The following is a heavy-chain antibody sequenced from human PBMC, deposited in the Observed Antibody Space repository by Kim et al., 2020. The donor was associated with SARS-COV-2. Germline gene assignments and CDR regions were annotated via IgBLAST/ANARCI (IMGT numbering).Heavy chain of an antibody. CDR1: GGSFSGYY. J-gene: IGHJ5*02. D-gene: IGHD6-19*01. Sequence: SETLSLTCAVYGGSFSGYYWSWIRQPPGKGLEWIGEINHSGSTNYNPSLKSRVTISVDTSKNQFSLKLSSVTAADTAVYYCARRSSGWSLNWFDPWGQGTLVTVSS. CDR3: ARRSSGWSLNWFDP. CDR2: INHSGST. V-gene: IGHV4-34*01.